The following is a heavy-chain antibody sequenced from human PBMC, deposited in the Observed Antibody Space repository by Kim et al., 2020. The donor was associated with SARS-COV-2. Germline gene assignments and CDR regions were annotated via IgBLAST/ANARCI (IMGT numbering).Heavy chain of an antibody. Sequence: GGSLRLSCAASGFTFSSYGMHWVRQAPGKGLEWVAVIWYDGSNKYYADFVKGRFTISRDNSKTTLHLQMNSRRAEDTAVYYCARGGGELSAAFDYWGQGTLVTFSS. CDR2: IWYDGSNK. CDR1: GFTFSSYG. V-gene: IGHV3-33*01. J-gene: IGHJ4*02. CDR3: ARGGGELSAAFDY. D-gene: IGHD3-16*02.